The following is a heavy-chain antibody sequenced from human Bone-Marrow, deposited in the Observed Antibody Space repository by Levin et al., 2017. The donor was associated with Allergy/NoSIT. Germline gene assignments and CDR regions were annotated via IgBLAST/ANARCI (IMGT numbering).Heavy chain of an antibody. V-gene: IGHV1-46*02. CDR2: INPGSGST. CDR1: GYTLHTHY. Sequence: ASVKVSCKASGYTLHTHYIHWVRQAPGLGLEWMGTINPGSGSTRYAQKFQGRVTLTRDTSANTVDMDLSSLKSEDTAMYYCSREEEVFHGVGGYRAEYFLHWGQGTLVTVSS. CDR3: SREEEVFHGVGGYRAEYFLH. J-gene: IGHJ1*01. D-gene: IGHD3-16*02.